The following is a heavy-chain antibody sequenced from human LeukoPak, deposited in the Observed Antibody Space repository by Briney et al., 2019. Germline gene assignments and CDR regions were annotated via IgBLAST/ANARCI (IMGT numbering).Heavy chain of an antibody. V-gene: IGHV1-18*04. CDR2: ISAYNGNT. Sequence: GASVKVSCKASGYTFTGYYMHWVRQAPGQGLEWMGWISAYNGNTNYAQKLQGRVTMTTDTSTSTAYMELRSLRSDDTAVYYCATVRYFDWLPEPESALDYWGQGTLVTVSS. D-gene: IGHD3-9*01. CDR1: GYTFTGYY. J-gene: IGHJ4*02. CDR3: ATVRYFDWLPEPESALDY.